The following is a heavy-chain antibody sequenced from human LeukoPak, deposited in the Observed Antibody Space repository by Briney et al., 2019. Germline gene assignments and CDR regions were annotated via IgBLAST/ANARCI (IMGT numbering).Heavy chain of an antibody. D-gene: IGHD3-10*01. V-gene: IGHV4-59*12. CDR1: GGSISSYY. CDR3: ARGRRGVRGVINFDY. J-gene: IGHJ4*02. Sequence: SETLSLTCTVSGGSISSYYWSWIRQPPGKGLEWIGYIYYSGSTNYNPSLKSRVTISVDTSKNQFSLKLTSVTAADTAVYYCARGRRGVRGVINFDYWGQGTLVTVSS. CDR2: IYYSGST.